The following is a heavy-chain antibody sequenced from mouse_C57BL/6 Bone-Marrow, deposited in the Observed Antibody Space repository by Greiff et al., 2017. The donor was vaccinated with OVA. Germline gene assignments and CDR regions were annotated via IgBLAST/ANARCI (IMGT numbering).Heavy chain of an antibody. CDR3: ASGITTVVARGDY. Sequence: VQLQQSGAELVKPGASVKISCKASGYAFSSYWMNWVKQRPGKGLEWIGQIYPGDGDTNYNGKFKGKATLTADKSSSTAYMQLSSLTSEDSAVYFCASGITTVVARGDYWGQGTTLTVSS. D-gene: IGHD1-1*01. CDR2: IYPGDGDT. J-gene: IGHJ2*01. CDR1: GYAFSSYW. V-gene: IGHV1-80*01.